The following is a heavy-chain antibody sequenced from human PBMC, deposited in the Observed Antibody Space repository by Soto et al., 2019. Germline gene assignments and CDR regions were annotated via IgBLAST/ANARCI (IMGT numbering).Heavy chain of an antibody. CDR2: INPYGGAA. Sequence: QVQLVQSGAEVKKPGASVKVSCKASGYTFTSTWMHWVRQAPGQGLEWMGIINPYGGAATYVETFQGRVTMTRDTSTATDYMELSSLRSEDTAMYYCARDRSHSSAYWGLDYWGQGTQVTVSS. J-gene: IGHJ4*02. D-gene: IGHD3-22*01. CDR3: ARDRSHSSAYWGLDY. V-gene: IGHV1-46*01. CDR1: GYTFTSTW.